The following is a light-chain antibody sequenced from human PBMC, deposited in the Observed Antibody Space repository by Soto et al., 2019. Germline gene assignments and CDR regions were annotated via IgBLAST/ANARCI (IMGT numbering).Light chain of an antibody. CDR3: HQYSKWPQT. CDR2: DAS. J-gene: IGKJ1*01. V-gene: IGKV3-15*01. Sequence: IVITQSAATLSVSPGETATLSCRASHSVGTKLAWYQQRPGQAPRLLISDASTRATSISARFSGSGSVTQFTLTISSLQSEDIALYYCHQYSKWPQTFGQGTKVDIK. CDR1: HSVGTK.